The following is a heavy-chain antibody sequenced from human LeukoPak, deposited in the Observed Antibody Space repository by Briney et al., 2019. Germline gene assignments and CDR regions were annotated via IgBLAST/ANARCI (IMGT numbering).Heavy chain of an antibody. Sequence: PGGSLRLSCVASGFTFSSYGMHWVRQAPGKGLEWVAGISQDESNKYYADSVKGRFTIYRDNSKNTLYLQMNSLRAEDTAVYYCAKDARGDGGWYGFGGQIFHGMDVWGQGTTVTVSS. J-gene: IGHJ6*02. D-gene: IGHD6-19*01. CDR3: AKDARGDGGWYGFGGQIFHGMDV. CDR1: GFTFSSYG. CDR2: ISQDESNK. V-gene: IGHV3-30*18.